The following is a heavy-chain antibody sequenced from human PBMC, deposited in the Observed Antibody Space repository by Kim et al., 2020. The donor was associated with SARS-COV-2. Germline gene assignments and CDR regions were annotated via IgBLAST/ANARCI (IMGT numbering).Heavy chain of an antibody. CDR1: GFTFSSYA. D-gene: IGHD2-21*02. CDR2: ISSNGGST. Sequence: GGSLRLSCSASGFTFSSYAMHWVRQAPGKGLEYVSAISSNGGSTYYADSVKGRFTISRDNSKNTLYLQMSSLRAEDTAVYYCVKSLVVVTAMFDAFDIWGQGTMVTVSS. V-gene: IGHV3-64D*09. CDR3: VKSLVVVTAMFDAFDI. J-gene: IGHJ3*02.